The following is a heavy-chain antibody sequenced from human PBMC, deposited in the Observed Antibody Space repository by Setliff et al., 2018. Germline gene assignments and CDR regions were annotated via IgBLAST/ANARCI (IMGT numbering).Heavy chain of an antibody. V-gene: IGHV4-61*09. CDR1: GGSISSGNYY. CDR3: ARGRYYKSNSYYFPFDF. CDR2: IFARGSM. D-gene: IGHD3-22*01. J-gene: IGHJ4*02. Sequence: KSSETLSLTCTVSGGSISSGNYYWIWIRQPAGKALEWLGHIFARGSMNYNPSLRSRITISQDRSENQFSLTLSSVTAADTAVYYCARGRYYKSNSYYFPFDFWGQGMLVTVSS.